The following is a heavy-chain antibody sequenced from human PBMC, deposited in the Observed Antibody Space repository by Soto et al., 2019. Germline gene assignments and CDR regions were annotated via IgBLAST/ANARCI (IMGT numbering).Heavy chain of an antibody. J-gene: IGHJ4*02. CDR2: ISGSGGST. D-gene: IGHD3-3*01. Sequence: PGGSLRLSCAASGFTFSSYAMSWVRQAPGKGLEWVSAISGSGGSTYYADSVKGRFTISRDNSKNTLYLQMNSLRAEDTAVYYCAKAEILRFLEWLFFDWGQGTLVTVSS. CDR1: GFTFSSYA. V-gene: IGHV3-23*01. CDR3: AKAEILRFLEWLFFD.